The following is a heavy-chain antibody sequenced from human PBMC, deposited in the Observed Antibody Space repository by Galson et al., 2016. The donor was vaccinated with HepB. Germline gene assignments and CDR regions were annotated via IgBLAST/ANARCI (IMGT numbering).Heavy chain of an antibody. J-gene: IGHJ1*01. V-gene: IGHV3-9*01. D-gene: IGHD1-26*01. Sequence: SLRLSCAASGFTFDDYAMHWVRQAPGKGLEWVSGISWNSGSMANADSVKGRFTISRDNAKNTLHLQMSSLRAEDTAMYYCVKARVGATYRGFAFQIWGQGTLVIVSS. CDR3: VKARVGATYRGFAFQI. CDR2: ISWNSGSM. CDR1: GFTFDDYA.